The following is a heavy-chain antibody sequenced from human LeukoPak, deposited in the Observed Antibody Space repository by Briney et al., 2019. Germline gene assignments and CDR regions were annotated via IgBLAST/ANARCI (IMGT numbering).Heavy chain of an antibody. Sequence: ASVKVSCKASGYTFTSYDINWVRQATGQGLEWMGWMNPNSGKTGYAQKLQGRVTMTRNTSISKAYMELSSLRSEDTAVYYCARGQRRGVIRSYYYYYMDVWGKGTTVTVSS. V-gene: IGHV1-8*01. J-gene: IGHJ6*03. D-gene: IGHD3-10*01. CDR1: GYTFTSYD. CDR3: ARGQRRGVIRSYYYYYMDV. CDR2: MNPNSGKT.